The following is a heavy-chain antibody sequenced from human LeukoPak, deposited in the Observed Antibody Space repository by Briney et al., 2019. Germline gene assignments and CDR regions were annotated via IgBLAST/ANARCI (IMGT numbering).Heavy chain of an antibody. CDR2: IYYSGST. D-gene: IGHD2-2*01. Sequence: PSETLSLTCTVSGGSISSSSYQGGWIRQPPGKGLEWIGSIYYSGSTYYNPSLKSRVTVSVDTSKNQFSLKLSSVTAAATALYYCARISIVVVPAYFDYWGQGTLVTVSS. CDR3: ARISIVVVPAYFDY. CDR1: GGSISSSSYQ. J-gene: IGHJ4*02. V-gene: IGHV4-39*01.